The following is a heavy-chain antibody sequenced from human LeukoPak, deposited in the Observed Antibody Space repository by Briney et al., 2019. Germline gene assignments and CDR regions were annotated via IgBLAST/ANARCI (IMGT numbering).Heavy chain of an antibody. CDR3: AKDVKYSSHYDAFDI. Sequence: PGGSLRLSCAASGFSFSSYAMTWVRQAPGKGLEWLSGISGSGGSTYYADSVKGRFTISRDNSKNTLYLQIKSLRAEDTAVYYCAKDVKYSSHYDAFDIWGQGTMVTVSS. D-gene: IGHD6-19*01. V-gene: IGHV3-23*01. J-gene: IGHJ3*02. CDR2: ISGSGGST. CDR1: GFSFSSYA.